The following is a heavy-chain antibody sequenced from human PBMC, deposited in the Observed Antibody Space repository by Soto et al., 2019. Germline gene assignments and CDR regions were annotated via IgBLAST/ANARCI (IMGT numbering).Heavy chain of an antibody. D-gene: IGHD3-10*01. CDR2: IYHSGST. CDR1: GDSISSSNW. J-gene: IGHJ6*02. V-gene: IGHV4-4*02. CDR3: ARGPLLWFGELIGEDYYYYYGMDV. Sequence: SETLSLTCAVSGDSISSSNWWSWVRQPPGKGLEWIWEIYHSGSTNYNPSLKSRVTISVDKSKNQFSLKLSSVTAADTAVYYCARGPLLWFGELIGEDYYYYYGMDVWGQGTTVTVS.